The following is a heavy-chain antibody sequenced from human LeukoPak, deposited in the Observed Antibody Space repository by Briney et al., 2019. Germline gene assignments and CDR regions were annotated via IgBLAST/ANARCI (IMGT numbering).Heavy chain of an antibody. Sequence: GGSLRLSCAASGFAFNYYWLTWVRQAPGKGLEWVANIQQDGSEKYYVDSVKGRFIISRDNAKNSLYLQMNSLRAEDTAVYYCARVRKLRTRGVMDPLDYWGQGTLVTVSS. CDR1: GFAFNYYW. D-gene: IGHD3-10*01. J-gene: IGHJ4*02. CDR3: ARVRKLRTRGVMDPLDY. CDR2: IQQDGSEK. V-gene: IGHV3-7*01.